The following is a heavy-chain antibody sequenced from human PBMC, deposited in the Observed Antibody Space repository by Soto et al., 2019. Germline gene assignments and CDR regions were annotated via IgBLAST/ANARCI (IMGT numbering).Heavy chain of an antibody. Sequence: GESLKISCKGSGYSFTSDWVAWVRQMPGKGLEWMGIIYPGDSDTRYSPSFQGQVTISADRSTNTAYLQWRSLRASDTAMYYCARLGFPGAIYFDSWGLGTLVTVSS. V-gene: IGHV5-51*01. CDR3: ARLGFPGAIYFDS. CDR1: GYSFTSDW. CDR2: IYPGDSDT. J-gene: IGHJ4*02.